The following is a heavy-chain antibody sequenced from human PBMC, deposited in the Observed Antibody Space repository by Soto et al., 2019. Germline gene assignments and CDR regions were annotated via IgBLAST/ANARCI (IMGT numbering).Heavy chain of an antibody. CDR2: MNEDGSTT. Sequence: EVQLVESGGGLVRPGGSLRLSCVDSEFTFSSYWMHWVRQVPGKGLVWVSRMNEDGSTTDYADSVKGRFTISRDNARKPQYLKMNSRGAEERVVYSCARDLSGGADVWGKGTTVTASP. J-gene: IGHJ6*04. V-gene: IGHV3-74*01. CDR3: ARDLSGGADV. CDR1: EFTFSSYW. D-gene: IGHD3-10*01.